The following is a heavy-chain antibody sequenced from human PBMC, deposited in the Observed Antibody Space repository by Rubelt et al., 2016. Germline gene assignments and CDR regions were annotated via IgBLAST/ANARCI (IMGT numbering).Heavy chain of an antibody. CDR1: GFTFSSYA. V-gene: IGHV3-23*01. CDR3: ARFGEGGPRYCSSTSCYPKGHYYYYGMDA. J-gene: IGHJ6*02. D-gene: IGHD2-2*01. CDR2: ISGSGGST. Sequence: LSCAASGFTFSSYAMSWVRQAPGKGLEWVSAISGSGGSTYYADSVKGRFTISRDNSKNTLYLQMNSLRAEDTAVYYCARFGEGGPRYCSSTSCYPKGHYYYYGMDAWGQGTTVTVSS.